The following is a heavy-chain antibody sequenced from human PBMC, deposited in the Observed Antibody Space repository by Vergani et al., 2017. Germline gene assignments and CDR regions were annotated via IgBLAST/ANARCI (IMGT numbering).Heavy chain of an antibody. CDR3: TTDSTNLCSSGHYYLDWFDP. Sequence: EVQVVESGGGLVKPGGSLRLSCAASGFAVNNAWMNWVRQPPGKGLEWVGRIRSKIDGGTAEYSAPVTGRFSISRDDSENTVYLLMNSLTTEDTAVYYCTTDSTNLCSSGHYYLDWFDPLRQGTVLAVST. CDR1: GFAVNNAW. V-gene: IGHV3-15*01. J-gene: IGHJ5*02. CDR2: IRSKIDGGTA. D-gene: IGHD5-12*01.